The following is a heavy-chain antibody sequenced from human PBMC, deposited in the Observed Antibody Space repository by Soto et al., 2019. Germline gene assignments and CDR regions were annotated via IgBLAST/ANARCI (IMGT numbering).Heavy chain of an antibody. Sequence: QVQLVQSGAEVKKPGASVKVSCKASGYTFTSYDINWVRQATGQGLEWMGWMNPNSGNTGYAQKFQGRVTMTRNTSISTAYMELSSLRSEDTAVYYCASGPGLRWLVRGWFDPWGQGTLVTVSS. D-gene: IGHD6-19*01. CDR2: MNPNSGNT. CDR1: GYTFTSYD. CDR3: ASGPGLRWLVRGWFDP. J-gene: IGHJ5*02. V-gene: IGHV1-8*01.